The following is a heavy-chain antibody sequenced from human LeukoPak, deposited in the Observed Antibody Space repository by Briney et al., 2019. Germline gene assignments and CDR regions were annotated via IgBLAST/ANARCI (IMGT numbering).Heavy chain of an antibody. D-gene: IGHD3-22*01. CDR2: VATTGT. CDR3: ARVGGFDSSGSYFNY. V-gene: IGHV4-4*07. J-gene: IGHJ4*02. CDR1: GGSLTGYY. Sequence: PSETLSLTCLVSGGSLTGYYWTWLRQPAGQGLEWIGRVATTGTNYNPSLKSRVTMSVDTSKNQFSLKLTSVTAADTALYFCARVGGFDSSGSYFNYWGQGTLVTVSS.